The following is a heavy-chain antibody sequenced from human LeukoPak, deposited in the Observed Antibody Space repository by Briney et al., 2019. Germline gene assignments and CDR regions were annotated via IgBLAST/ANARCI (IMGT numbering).Heavy chain of an antibody. D-gene: IGHD6-13*01. CDR2: FSGSGGST. V-gene: IGHV3-23*01. J-gene: IGHJ5*02. Sequence: AGGSLRLSCAASGFTFSSYAMSWVRQAPRKGLEWVSAFSGSGGSTYYADSVKGRFTISRDNSKNTLYLQMNSLRAEDTAVYYCAKGGVGAAAGRNWFDPWGQGTLVTVSS. CDR1: GFTFSSYA. CDR3: AKGGVGAAAGRNWFDP.